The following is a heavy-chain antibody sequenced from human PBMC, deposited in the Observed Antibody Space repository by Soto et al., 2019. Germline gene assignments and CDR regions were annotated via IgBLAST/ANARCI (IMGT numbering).Heavy chain of an antibody. CDR3: ARSAYDSRKWGAFDI. J-gene: IGHJ3*02. CDR1: GFTFSSYD. V-gene: IGHV3-13*04. D-gene: IGHD3-22*01. CDR2: IGTAGDT. Sequence: GGSLRLSCAASGFTFSSYDMHWVRQATGKGLEWVSAIGTAGDTYYPGSVKGRFTISRENAKNSLYLQMNSLRAGDTAVYYCARSAYDSRKWGAFDIWGQGTMVTVSS.